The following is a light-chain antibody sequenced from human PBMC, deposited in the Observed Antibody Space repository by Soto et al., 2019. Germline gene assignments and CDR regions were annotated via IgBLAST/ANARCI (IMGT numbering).Light chain of an antibody. CDR3: QQYNNWPLT. CDR2: FAS. V-gene: IGKV3-15*01. Sequence: EIVMTQSPATLSVSPGERATLSCRASQSMYNNLAWYQQKPGQAPRLLIYFASTRATGIPARFSGSGSGTEFTPTISSLQSEDGAVYYCQQYNNWPLTFGGGTKVDI. J-gene: IGKJ4*01. CDR1: QSMYNN.